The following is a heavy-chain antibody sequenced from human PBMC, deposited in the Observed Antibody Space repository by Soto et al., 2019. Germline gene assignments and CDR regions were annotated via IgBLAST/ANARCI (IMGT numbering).Heavy chain of an antibody. V-gene: IGHV1-8*01. Sequence: QVQLVQSGAEVKKPGASVKVSCKASGYTFTTYEINWVRQVPGQGLEWMGWMSPSSGNTGYVDQFRGRVTMTSNTSMTTAYMELSSLRSEDTAVYYWARVVGQLFGDHGMDVWGQGTTVNVSS. CDR3: ARVVGQLFGDHGMDV. CDR2: MSPSSGNT. D-gene: IGHD3-10*01. J-gene: IGHJ6*02. CDR1: GYTFTTYE.